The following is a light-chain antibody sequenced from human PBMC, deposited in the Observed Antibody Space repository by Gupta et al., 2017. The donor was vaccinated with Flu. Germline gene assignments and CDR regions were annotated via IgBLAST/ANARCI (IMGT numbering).Light chain of an antibody. V-gene: IGLV3-21*02. CDR1: HIGSKS. Sequence: SYVLTQPAPVSAAPGQTARSTCGGNHIGSKSVHWYQQKPGQAPVLVVYDNSDRPSEIPERYSGSNPGNTATLAISGVEAGDEADYYCQVWDSNSYHWVFGGGTKLTVL. CDR2: DNS. J-gene: IGLJ3*02. CDR3: QVWDSNSYHWV.